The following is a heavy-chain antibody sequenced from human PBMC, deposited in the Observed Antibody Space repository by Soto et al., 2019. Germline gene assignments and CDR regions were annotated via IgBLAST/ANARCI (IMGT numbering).Heavy chain of an antibody. D-gene: IGHD4-17*01. CDR3: VHGRGYGDYELDLIQDAFDI. Sequence: EVKLLDSGGGLVQPGGSLRLSCAASGFTFSMYAMNWVRQAPGKGLEWVSAISGSGGSTYYADSVKGRFTISRDNSKNTLYLQMNSLRAEDTAVYYCVHGRGYGDYELDLIQDAFDIWGQGTMVTVSS. V-gene: IGHV3-23*01. CDR1: GFTFSMYA. CDR2: ISGSGGST. J-gene: IGHJ3*02.